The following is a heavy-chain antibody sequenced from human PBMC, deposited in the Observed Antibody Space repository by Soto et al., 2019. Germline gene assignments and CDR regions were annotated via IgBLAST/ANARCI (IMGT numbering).Heavy chain of an antibody. CDR1: GFTFSSYG. Sequence: QVQLVESGGGVVQPGRSLRLSCAASGFTFSSYGMHWVRQAPGKGLEWVAVIWYDGSNKYYADSVKGRFTISRDNSKNTLYLQMNSLRAEDTAVYYCARDRRSQWLRPPACTEIDYWGQGTLVTVSS. CDR2: IWYDGSNK. CDR3: ARDRRSQWLRPPACTEIDY. D-gene: IGHD5-12*01. J-gene: IGHJ4*02. V-gene: IGHV3-33*01.